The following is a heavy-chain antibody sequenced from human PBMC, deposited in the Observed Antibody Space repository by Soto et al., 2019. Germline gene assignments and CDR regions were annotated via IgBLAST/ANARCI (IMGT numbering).Heavy chain of an antibody. CDR2: IWHDGTKT. V-gene: IGHV3-33*01. D-gene: IGHD6-13*01. CDR3: GRDDRALVASADY. CDR1: GFIFSSHA. Sequence: QVQLVESGGGVVQPGRSLRLSCAASGFIFSSHAMHWFRRPPGKGLEWVAEIWHDGTKTYYADSVKGRFTISRDSSKNTLYLDMNNLRAEDTAVYHCGRDDRALVASADYWGQGTLVSVSS. J-gene: IGHJ4*02.